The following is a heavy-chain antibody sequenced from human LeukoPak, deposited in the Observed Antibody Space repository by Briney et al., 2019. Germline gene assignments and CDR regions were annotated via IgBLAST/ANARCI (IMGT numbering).Heavy chain of an antibody. CDR1: GGSISSYY. Sequence: SETLSLTCTVSGGSISSYYWSWIRQPPGKGLEWIGYIYYSGSTNYNPSLKSRVTISVDTSKNQFSLKLSSVTAADTAVYYCARAGYSSGWYSPWWFDPWGQRTLVTVSS. CDR2: IYYSGST. CDR3: ARAGYSSGWYSPWWFDP. J-gene: IGHJ5*02. D-gene: IGHD6-19*01. V-gene: IGHV4-59*01.